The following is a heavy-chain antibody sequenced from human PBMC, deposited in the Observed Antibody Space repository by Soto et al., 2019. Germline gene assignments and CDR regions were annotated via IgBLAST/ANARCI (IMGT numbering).Heavy chain of an antibody. CDR2: MFYSGAT. J-gene: IGHJ5*02. Sequence: PSETLCLTCTFSVGSISDISYCWGWIRQPPGKGLQWIGCMFYSGATYYNPSLKNRVTLSVDTSNNEFSLKLVSVTAPDTAVYYCARHKTGSDWLDPWGQGTMVTVSS. V-gene: IGHV4-39*01. D-gene: IGHD2-8*02. CDR1: VGSISDISYC. CDR3: ARHKTGSDWLDP.